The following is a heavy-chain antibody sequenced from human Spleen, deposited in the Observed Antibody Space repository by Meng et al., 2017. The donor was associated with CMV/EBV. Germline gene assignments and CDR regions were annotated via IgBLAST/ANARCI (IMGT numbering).Heavy chain of an antibody. CDR3: ARSRDWSGYSPLDY. V-gene: IGHV4-34*01. J-gene: IGHJ4*02. D-gene: IGHD3-3*01. CDR1: GGSFSGYY. CDR2: INHSGRT. Sequence: QGKLQQWGAGLLKSSETLSLTCAVYGGSFSGYYWTWVRQSPGKGLEWIGEINHSGRTNYNPSLKSRVTISVDTSKNQFSLKLTSVTAADTAIYYCARSRDWSGYSPLDYWGQETLVTVSS.